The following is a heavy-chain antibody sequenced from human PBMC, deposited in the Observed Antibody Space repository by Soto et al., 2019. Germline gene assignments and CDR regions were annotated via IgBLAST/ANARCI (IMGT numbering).Heavy chain of an antibody. J-gene: IGHJ4*02. D-gene: IGHD3-10*01. V-gene: IGHV3-30*18. CDR2: ISNDGSNE. CDR1: GFTFRWFG. Sequence: LRLSCAGSGFTFRWFGMNWVRQAPGKGLEWVARISNDGSNEYYVDSVKSRFTISRDNSKNTLYLQMDSLRAEDTAVYYCAKGEVRGIIPSYFDYWGLGTLVTVSS. CDR3: AKGEVRGIIPSYFDY.